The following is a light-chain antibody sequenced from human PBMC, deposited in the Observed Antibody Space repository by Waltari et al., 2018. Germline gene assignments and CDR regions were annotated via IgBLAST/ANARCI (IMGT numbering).Light chain of an antibody. CDR2: DAS. Sequence: EIVLTQSPGTLSLSPGERATLACRASQSVGRSLAWYQQKPGQAPRLLLYDASRRATGIPDRFSGSGSGTDFSLTISRLEPEDFAVYYCQNYVRLPATFGQGTKVEI. V-gene: IGKV3-20*01. CDR3: QNYVRLPAT. J-gene: IGKJ1*01. CDR1: QSVGRS.